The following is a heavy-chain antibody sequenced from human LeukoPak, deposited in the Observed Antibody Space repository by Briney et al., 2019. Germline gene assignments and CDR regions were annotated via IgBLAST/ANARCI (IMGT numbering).Heavy chain of an antibody. D-gene: IGHD6-25*01. V-gene: IGHV5-51*01. J-gene: IGHJ3*02. CDR3: ARLGRLRPLDAFDI. CDR1: GYSFTSYW. CDR2: ISPGDSDT. Sequence: GESLKISCTGSGYSFTSYWIGWVRHMPGKGLEWMGIISPGDSDTSYSPSFQAQVTISADKSISTAYLQWSSLKASDTAMYYCARLGRLRPLDAFDIWGQGTMVTVSS.